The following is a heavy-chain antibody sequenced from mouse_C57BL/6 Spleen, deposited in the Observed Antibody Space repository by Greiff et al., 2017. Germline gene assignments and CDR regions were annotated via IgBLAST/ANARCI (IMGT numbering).Heavy chain of an antibody. V-gene: IGHV5-12*01. J-gene: IGHJ1*03. CDR2: ISNGGGST. Sequence: EVKLMESGGGLVQPGGSLKLSCAASGFTFSDYYMYWVRQTPEKRLEWVAYISNGGGSTYYPDTVKGRFTISRDNAKNTLYLQMSRLKSEDTAMYYCAREATTVVDTWYFDVWGTGTTVTVSS. CDR1: GFTFSDYY. D-gene: IGHD1-1*01. CDR3: AREATTVVDTWYFDV.